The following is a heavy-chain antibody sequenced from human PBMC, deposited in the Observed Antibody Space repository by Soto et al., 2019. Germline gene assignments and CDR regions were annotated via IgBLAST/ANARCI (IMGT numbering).Heavy chain of an antibody. D-gene: IGHD2-2*01. V-gene: IGHV4-30-4*01. J-gene: IGHJ5*02. CDR2: IYYTGKT. Sequence: PSETLSLTCSVSGDYIHVGGYYWTWIRQRPGKGLAWMGYIYYTGKTYYNPSLESRLTMSMDRSQNQFSLRLTSVTAADTAVYFCGRDLTSNANCTDPWGQGTLVTVSS. CDR1: GDYIHVGGYY. CDR3: GRDLTSNANCTDP.